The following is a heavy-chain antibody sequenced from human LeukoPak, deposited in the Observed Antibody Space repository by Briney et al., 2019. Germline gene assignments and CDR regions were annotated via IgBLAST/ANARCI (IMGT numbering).Heavy chain of an antibody. Sequence: GGSLRLSCAASGFTFSSYSMNWVRQAPGKGLEWVAVISYDGSNKYYADSVKGRFTISRDNSKNTLYLQMNSLRAEDTAVYYCAKDLDYWGQGTLVTVSS. CDR3: AKDLDY. CDR2: ISYDGSNK. CDR1: GFTFSSYS. V-gene: IGHV3-30*18. J-gene: IGHJ4*02.